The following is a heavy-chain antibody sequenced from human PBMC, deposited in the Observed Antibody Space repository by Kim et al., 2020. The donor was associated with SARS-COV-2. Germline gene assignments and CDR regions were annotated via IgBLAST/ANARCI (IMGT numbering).Heavy chain of an antibody. J-gene: IGHJ6*02. CDR2: INPSGGST. CDR1: GYTFTSYY. V-gene: IGHV1-46*01. Sequence: ASVKVSCKASGYTFTSYYMHWVRQAPGQGLEWMGIINPSGGSTSYAQKFLGRVTMTRDTSTSTVYMELSSLRSEDTAVYYCARALGYYYDSSGYYFNYGMDVWGQGTTVTVSS. D-gene: IGHD3-22*01. CDR3: ARALGYYYDSSGYYFNYGMDV.